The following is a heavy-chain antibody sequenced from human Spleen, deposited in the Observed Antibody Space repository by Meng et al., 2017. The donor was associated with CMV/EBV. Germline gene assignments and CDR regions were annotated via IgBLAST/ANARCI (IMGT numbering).Heavy chain of an antibody. Sequence: GGSLRLSCAASGFTFSSYWMSWVRQAPGKGLEWVANIKQDGSEKYYVDSVKGRFTISRDNAKNSLYLQMNSLRAEDTAVYYCARDVVLGATTRVAFDIWGQGTMVTVSS. CDR1: GFTFSSYW. CDR3: ARDVVLGATTRVAFDI. D-gene: IGHD1-26*01. V-gene: IGHV3-7*01. CDR2: IKQDGSEK. J-gene: IGHJ3*02.